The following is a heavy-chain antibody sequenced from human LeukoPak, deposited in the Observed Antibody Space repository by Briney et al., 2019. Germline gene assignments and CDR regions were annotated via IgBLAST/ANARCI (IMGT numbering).Heavy chain of an antibody. CDR1: GGSISSYY. CDR3: GCSKSGYDILTGEEYFQH. Sequence: SETLSLTCTVSGGSISSYYWSWIRQPPGKGLEWIGYIYYSGSTNYNPSLESRVTISVDTSKNQLSLKLSSVTAADTAVYYCGCSKSGYDILTGEEYFQHWGRGTLVTVSS. D-gene: IGHD3-9*01. CDR2: IYYSGST. V-gene: IGHV4-59*01. J-gene: IGHJ1*01.